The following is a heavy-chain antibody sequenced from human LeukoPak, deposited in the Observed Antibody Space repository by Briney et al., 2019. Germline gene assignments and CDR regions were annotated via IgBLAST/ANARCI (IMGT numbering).Heavy chain of an antibody. CDR1: GFTFSSYG. Sequence: PGRALRLSCAASGFTFSSYGMHWVRQAPDKGLEWVAVIWYDGSNKYYADSVKGRFTISRDNSKNTLYLQMNSLRAEDTAVYYCARHSSGRQFDYWGQGTLVTVSS. D-gene: IGHD6-19*01. V-gene: IGHV3-33*01. J-gene: IGHJ4*02. CDR3: ARHSSGRQFDY. CDR2: IWYDGSNK.